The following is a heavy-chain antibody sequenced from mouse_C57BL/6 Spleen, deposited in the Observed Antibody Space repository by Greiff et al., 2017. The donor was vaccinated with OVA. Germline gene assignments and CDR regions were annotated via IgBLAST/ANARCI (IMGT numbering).Heavy chain of an antibody. J-gene: IGHJ3*01. CDR3: ARRTGPWFAY. V-gene: IGHV1-80*01. CDR1: GYAFSSYW. D-gene: IGHD4-1*01. Sequence: VQRVESGAELVKPGASVKISCKASGYAFSSYWMNWVKQRPGKGLEWIGQIYPGDGDTNYNGKFKGKATLTADKSSSTAYMQLSSLTSEDSAVYFCARRTGPWFAYWGQGTLVTVSA. CDR2: IYPGDGDT.